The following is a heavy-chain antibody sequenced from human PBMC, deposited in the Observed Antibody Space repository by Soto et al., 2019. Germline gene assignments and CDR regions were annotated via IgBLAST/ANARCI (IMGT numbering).Heavy chain of an antibody. D-gene: IGHD2-2*01. CDR2: IVPMFGPA. CDR1: GGPFRSFA. J-gene: IGHJ6*02. Sequence: QVQLVQSGAEVKKPGSSVKVSCKASGGPFRSFAISWVRQAPGQGLEWMGGIVPMFGPATYAQKFQGRVTITADESTSTAYMELSSLRSEDTAVYYFAARHCSTTSCYYDMDVWGQGTTVTVSS. CDR3: AARHCSTTSCYYDMDV. V-gene: IGHV1-69*01.